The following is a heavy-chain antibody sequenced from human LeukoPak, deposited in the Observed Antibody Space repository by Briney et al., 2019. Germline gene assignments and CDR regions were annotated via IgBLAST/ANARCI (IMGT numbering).Heavy chain of an antibody. D-gene: IGHD1-26*01. J-gene: IGHJ4*02. CDR2: INEDGSTT. Sequence: PRGSLRLSCAASGFTLSSKCRHGVRQAPGKGLMWVSRINEDGSTTNYADSVKGRSTIFRDNAKNTLYLQMNSLRAEDTAVYYCVRDLGGRSGHWGQGTLVTVSS. V-gene: IGHV3-74*01. CDR3: VRDLGGRSGH. CDR1: GFTLSSKC.